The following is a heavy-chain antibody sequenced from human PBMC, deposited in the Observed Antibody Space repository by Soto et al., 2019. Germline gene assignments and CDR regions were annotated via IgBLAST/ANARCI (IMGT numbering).Heavy chain of an antibody. Sequence: SVKVSCKASGGTFSSYTISWVRQAPGQGLEWMGRIIPILGIANYAQKFQGRVTITADKSTSTAYMELSSLRSEDTAVYYCARSDLAAAGYYYYGMDVWGQGTTVTVSS. J-gene: IGHJ6*02. D-gene: IGHD6-13*01. CDR1: GGTFSSYT. CDR2: IIPILGIA. CDR3: ARSDLAAAGYYYYGMDV. V-gene: IGHV1-69*02.